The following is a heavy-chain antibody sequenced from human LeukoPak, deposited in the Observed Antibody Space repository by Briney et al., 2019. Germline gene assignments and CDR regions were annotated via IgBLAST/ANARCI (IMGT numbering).Heavy chain of an antibody. J-gene: IGHJ5*02. CDR1: GYTFTSYG. V-gene: IGHV1-18*01. CDR3: ARVEATMIVETDNWFDP. CDR2: ISAYNGNT. Sequence: GASVKVSCKASGYTFTSYGVSWVRQAPGQGLEWMGWISAYNGNTSYAQKLQGRVTMTTDTSTSTAYMELRSLRSDDTAVYYCARVEATMIVETDNWFDPWGQGTLVTVSS. D-gene: IGHD3-22*01.